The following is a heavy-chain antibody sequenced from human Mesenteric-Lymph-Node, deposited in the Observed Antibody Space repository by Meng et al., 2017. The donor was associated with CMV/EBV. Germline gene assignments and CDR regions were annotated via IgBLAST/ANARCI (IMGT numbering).Heavy chain of an antibody. CDR2: IYYIGST. Sequence: SETLSLTCTVFGGSVSSGSYYWSWIRQPPGKELEWIGYIYYIGSTHYNPSLKSRVTISVDTSKNQFSLKLSSVTAADTAVYYCARGLWFGEFENWGQGTLVTVSS. CDR3: ARGLWFGEFEN. D-gene: IGHD3-10*01. J-gene: IGHJ4*02. CDR1: GGSVSSGSYY. V-gene: IGHV4-61*01.